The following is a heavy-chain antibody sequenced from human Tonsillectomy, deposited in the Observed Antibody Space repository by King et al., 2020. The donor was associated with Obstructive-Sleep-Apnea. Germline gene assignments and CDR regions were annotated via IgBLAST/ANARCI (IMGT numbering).Heavy chain of an antibody. J-gene: IGHJ5*02. CDR2: IYYSGNT. CDR3: ARDRVPITGTSGANWFDP. D-gene: IGHD1-20*01. CDR1: GVSITSYY. Sequence: VQLQESGPGLVKPSETLSLTCTVSGVSITSYYWSWIRQPPGKGLEWIGDIYYSGNTNYNPSLKSRVTISVDTSKKQFSLKVNSVTAADTAVYYCARDRVPITGTSGANWFDPGGQGTLVTVSS. V-gene: IGHV4-59*01.